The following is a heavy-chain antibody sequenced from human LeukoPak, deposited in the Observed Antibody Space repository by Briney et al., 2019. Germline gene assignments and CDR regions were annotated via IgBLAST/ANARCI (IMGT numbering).Heavy chain of an antibody. Sequence: ASVKVSCKASGYTFTSYYMHWVRQAPGQGLEWMGIINPSGGRTTYAQKFQGRVTMTRDTSTSTVYMELSSLRSEDTAVYYCATYFYYYDSSGYYEYYYYGMDVWGQGTTVTVSS. CDR3: ATYFYYYDSSGYYEYYYYGMDV. D-gene: IGHD3-22*01. CDR2: INPSGGRT. J-gene: IGHJ6*02. V-gene: IGHV1-46*01. CDR1: GYTFTSYY.